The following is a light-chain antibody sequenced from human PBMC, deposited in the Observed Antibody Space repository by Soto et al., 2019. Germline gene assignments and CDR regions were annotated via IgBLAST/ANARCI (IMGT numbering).Light chain of an antibody. CDR2: DDS. Sequence: SYELTQPPSVSVAPGQTVRVTCGGKNIGSKSVHWYQQKPGQAPVLVVYDDSDRPSRIPERFSGSNSGDTATLTISRVEAGDEADYHCQVSDRTSNHYVFGSGTKGTVL. V-gene: IGLV3-21*02. CDR3: QVSDRTSNHYV. CDR1: NIGSKS. J-gene: IGLJ1*01.